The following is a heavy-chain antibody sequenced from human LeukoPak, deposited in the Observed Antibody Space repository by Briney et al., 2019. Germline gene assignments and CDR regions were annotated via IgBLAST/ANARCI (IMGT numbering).Heavy chain of an antibody. Sequence: PSETLSLTCTVSGASVSSSHWNWIRQSPGKGLEWIANVDYNGSTKYNPSLRGRGTMSLDTSKNQFYLKLESVTAADTARYYCARGFYGPFDRWGQGTLVTVSS. D-gene: IGHD2/OR15-2a*01. CDR1: GASVSSSH. CDR3: ARGFYGPFDR. CDR2: VDYNGST. V-gene: IGHV4-59*02. J-gene: IGHJ5*02.